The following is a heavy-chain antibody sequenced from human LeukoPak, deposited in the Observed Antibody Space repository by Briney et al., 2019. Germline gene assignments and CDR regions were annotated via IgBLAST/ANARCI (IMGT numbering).Heavy chain of an antibody. D-gene: IGHD3-22*01. CDR2: IRSKAYGGTT. V-gene: IGHV3-49*04. CDR3: TRDAKYYYDSSGYHY. Sequence: GGSLRLSCAVSGFTLTTYAMSWVRQAPGKGLEWVGFIRSKAYGGTTEYAASVKGRFTISRDDSKSIAYLQMNSLKTEDTAVYYCTRDAKYYYDSSGYHYWGQGTPVTVSS. J-gene: IGHJ4*02. CDR1: GFTLTTYA.